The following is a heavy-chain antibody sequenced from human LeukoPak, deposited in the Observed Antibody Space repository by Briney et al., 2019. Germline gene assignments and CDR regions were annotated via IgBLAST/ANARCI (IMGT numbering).Heavy chain of an antibody. V-gene: IGHV3-11*06. Sequence: GGSLRLSCAASGFTFSDYYMSWIRQAPGKGLEWVSYISRGNSYTNYADSVKGRFYADSVKGRFTISRDNAQNSLYLQMNSLRDEDTAVYYCARSMAFDYWGQGALVIVSS. CDR1: GFTFSDYY. D-gene: IGHD5-24*01. CDR2: ISRGNSYT. CDR3: ARSMAFDY. J-gene: IGHJ4*02.